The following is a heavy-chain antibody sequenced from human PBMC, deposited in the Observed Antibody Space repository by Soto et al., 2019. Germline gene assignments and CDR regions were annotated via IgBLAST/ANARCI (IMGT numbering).Heavy chain of an antibody. V-gene: IGHV4-4*02. CDR2: INHSGST. D-gene: IGHD1-26*01. CDR1: GGSISSSNW. Sequence: SSETLSLTCAVSGGSISSSNWWSWVRQPPGKGLEWIGEINHSGSTNYNPSLKSRVTISVDTSKNQFSLKLSSVTAADTAVYYCARGSGSLRYYYGMDVWGQGTTVTVSS. CDR3: ARGSGSLRYYYGMDV. J-gene: IGHJ6*02.